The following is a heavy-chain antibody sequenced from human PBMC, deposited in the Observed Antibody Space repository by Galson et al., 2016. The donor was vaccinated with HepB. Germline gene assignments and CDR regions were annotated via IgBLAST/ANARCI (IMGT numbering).Heavy chain of an antibody. Sequence: SLRLSCAASGFTFNAYGVHWVRQAPGKGLEWVAVISYDGRNTYYADSVKGRFTISRDNSRNTLYLEMSSLRVEDTAVYYCARDAPLGGATHHPHYYFDKWGQGTLVTVSS. CDR1: GFTFNAYG. J-gene: IGHJ4*02. CDR3: ARDAPLGGATHHPHYYFDK. D-gene: IGHD1-26*01. V-gene: IGHV3-30*15. CDR2: ISYDGRNT.